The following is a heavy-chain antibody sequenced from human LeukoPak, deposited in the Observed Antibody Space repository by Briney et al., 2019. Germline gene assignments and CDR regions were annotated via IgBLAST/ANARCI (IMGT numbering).Heavy chain of an antibody. CDR3: AVGYSYGPDAFDI. V-gene: IGHV1-46*01. Sequence: ASVKVSCKASGYTFTRYGINWVRQAPGQGLEWMGIINPSGGSTSYAQKFQGRVTMTRDTSTSTVYMELSSLRSEDTAVYYCAVGYSYGPDAFDIWGQGTMVTVSS. D-gene: IGHD5-18*01. CDR2: INPSGGST. J-gene: IGHJ3*02. CDR1: GYTFTRYG.